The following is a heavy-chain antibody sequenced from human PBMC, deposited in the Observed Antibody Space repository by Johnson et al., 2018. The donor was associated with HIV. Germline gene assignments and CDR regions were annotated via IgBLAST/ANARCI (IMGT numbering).Heavy chain of an antibody. J-gene: IGHJ3*02. CDR1: GFTVSSNY. CDR2: IYSGGST. D-gene: IGHD2-8*01. Sequence: VLLVESGGGLVKPGGSLRLSCAASGFTVSSNYMSWVRQAPGKGLEWVSVIYSGGSTYYADSVKGRFTISRDNSKNTLYLQMNSLRAEDTAVYYCAKVGPANDVLGAGDAFDIWGQGTMVIVSS. CDR3: AKVGPANDVLGAGDAFDI. V-gene: IGHV3-66*01.